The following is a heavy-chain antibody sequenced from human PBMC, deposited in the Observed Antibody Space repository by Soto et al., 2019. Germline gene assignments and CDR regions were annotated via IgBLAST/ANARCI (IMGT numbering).Heavy chain of an antibody. J-gene: IGHJ4*02. Sequence: VQLRASGPGLVKPSGTLSLTCSVSGDSVNSENYYWTWIRQSPGKGLEWIGYAHSGGRSDYNPALTSRVTRSLNTPVSQFSVQLTSVTAADTAIYYCAREIRGYSRALAYWGQGTLVAVSS. V-gene: IGHV4-61*01. CDR2: AHSGGRS. D-gene: IGHD5-18*01. CDR3: AREIRGYSRALAY. CDR1: GDSVNSENYY.